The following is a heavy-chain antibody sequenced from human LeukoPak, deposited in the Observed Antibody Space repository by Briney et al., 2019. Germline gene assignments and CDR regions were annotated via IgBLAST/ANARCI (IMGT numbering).Heavy chain of an antibody. CDR2: INHSGST. CDR1: GGSFSSYY. Sequence: SETLSLTCAVYGGSFSSYYWSWIRQPPGKGLECIGEINHSGSTNYSPSLKSRVTISVDTSKNQFSLKLSSVTAEDTAVYYCARGGVDDFWSGYYLFDYWGQGTLVTVSS. D-gene: IGHD3-3*01. V-gene: IGHV4-34*01. J-gene: IGHJ4*02. CDR3: ARGGVDDFWSGYYLFDY.